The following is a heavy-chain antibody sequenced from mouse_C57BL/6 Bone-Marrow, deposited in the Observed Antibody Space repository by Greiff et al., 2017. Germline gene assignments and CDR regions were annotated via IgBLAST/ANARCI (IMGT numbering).Heavy chain of an antibody. V-gene: IGHV1-82*01. D-gene: IGHD1-1*01. CDR1: GYAFSSSW. CDR3: APFITGKLFDY. J-gene: IGHJ2*01. CDR2: IYPGDGDT. Sequence: QVQLQQSGPELVKPGASVKISCKASGYAFSSSWMNWVKQRPGKGLEWIGRIYPGDGDTNYNGKFKGKATLTADKSSSTAYMQLSSLTSEDSAVYFCAPFITGKLFDYWGQGTTLTVSS.